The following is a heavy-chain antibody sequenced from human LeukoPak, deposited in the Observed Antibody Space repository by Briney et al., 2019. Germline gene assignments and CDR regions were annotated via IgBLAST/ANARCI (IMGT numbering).Heavy chain of an antibody. Sequence: GRSLRLSCAASGFTFDDYAMHWVRQAPGKGLEWVSGISWNSGSIGYADSVKGRFTISRDNAKNSLYLQMNSLRAEDTALYYCAKDRGADRSGYFWGVDYWGQGTLVTVSS. V-gene: IGHV3-9*01. CDR2: ISWNSGSI. J-gene: IGHJ4*02. D-gene: IGHD3-22*01. CDR3: AKDRGADRSGYFWGVDY. CDR1: GFTFDDYA.